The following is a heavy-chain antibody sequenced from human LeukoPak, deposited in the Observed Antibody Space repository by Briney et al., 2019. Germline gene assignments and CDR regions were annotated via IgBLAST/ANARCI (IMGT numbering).Heavy chain of an antibody. CDR2: INHSGST. J-gene: IGHJ4*02. CDR3: ARERLYYDYVWGSYRQRLAFDY. Sequence: MASETLSLTCAVYGGSFRGYYWSWIRQPPGKGLEWIGEINHSGSTNYNPSLKSRVTISVDTSKNQFSLKLSSVTAADTAVYYCARERLYYDYVWGSYRQRLAFDYWGQGTLVTVSS. D-gene: IGHD3-16*02. CDR1: GGSFRGYY. V-gene: IGHV4-34*01.